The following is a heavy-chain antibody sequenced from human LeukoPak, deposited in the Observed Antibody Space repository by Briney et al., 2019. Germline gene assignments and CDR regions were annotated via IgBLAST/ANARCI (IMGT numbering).Heavy chain of an antibody. D-gene: IGHD3-22*01. V-gene: IGHV3-53*01. CDR2: IYSGGST. CDR1: GFTVSSNY. Sequence: PGGSLRLSCAASGFTVSSNYMSWVRQAPGKGLEWVSVIYSGGSTYYADSVKGRFTISRDNSKNTLYLQMNSLRAEDTAVYYCARGLYYYDSSGYFYWYFDLWGRGTLVTVSS. CDR3: ARGLYYYDSSGYFYWYFDL. J-gene: IGHJ2*01.